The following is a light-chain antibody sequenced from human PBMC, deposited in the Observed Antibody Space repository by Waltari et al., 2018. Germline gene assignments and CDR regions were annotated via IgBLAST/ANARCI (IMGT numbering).Light chain of an antibody. V-gene: IGKV3-15*01. J-gene: IGKJ1*01. Sequence: EIVMTQSPATLSVSPGERATLSCRASQSVNTNLAWYQQKPGQAPRLLIYDASTGPTAIPARFSGSGSGTEFTLTISSLQSEDFAVYYCQQYNNWPPTWTFGQGTRVEIK. CDR1: QSVNTN. CDR3: QQYNNWPPTWT. CDR2: DAS.